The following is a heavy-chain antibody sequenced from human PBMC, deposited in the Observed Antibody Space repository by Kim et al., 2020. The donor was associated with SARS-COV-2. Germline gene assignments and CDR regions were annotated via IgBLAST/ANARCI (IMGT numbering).Heavy chain of an antibody. V-gene: IGHV3-11*06. D-gene: IGHD3-9*01. Sequence: KGRLTTSRDNAKNSLYLQMNSLRAEDTAVYYCARAILTGYPYYYYGMDVWGQGTTVTVSS. CDR3: ARAILTGYPYYYYGMDV. J-gene: IGHJ6*02.